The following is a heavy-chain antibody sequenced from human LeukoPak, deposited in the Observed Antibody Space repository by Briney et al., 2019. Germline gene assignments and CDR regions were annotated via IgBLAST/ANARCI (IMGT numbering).Heavy chain of an antibody. J-gene: IGHJ4*02. Sequence: GGSLRLSCAASGFPFSGYVMTWVRQAPGEGLEWVSAISGSGGSTYYADSVKGRFTISRDNSKNMLYLQMNSLRVDDTAIYYCARRSGDIGLDYWGQGTLVAVSS. V-gene: IGHV3-23*01. CDR3: ARRSGDIGLDY. D-gene: IGHD3-10*01. CDR2: ISGSGGST. CDR1: GFPFSGYV.